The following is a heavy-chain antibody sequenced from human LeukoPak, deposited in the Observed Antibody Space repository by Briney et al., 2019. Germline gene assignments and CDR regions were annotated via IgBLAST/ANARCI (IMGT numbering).Heavy chain of an antibody. D-gene: IGHD3-10*01. V-gene: IGHV3-23*01. CDR2: IGGSGGST. CDR3: GKDQGGDGSGSY. J-gene: IGHJ4*02. CDR1: GFTFSSYA. Sequence: PGGSLRLSCAASGFTFSSYAMSWVRQAPGKGLEWVSAIGGSGGSTYYADSVKGRFTISRDNSKNTLYLQMNSLRAEDTAVYYCGKDQGGDGSGSYWGQGTLVTVSS.